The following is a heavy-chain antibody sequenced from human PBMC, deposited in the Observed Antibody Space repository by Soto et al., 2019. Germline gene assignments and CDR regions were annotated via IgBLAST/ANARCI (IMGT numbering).Heavy chain of an antibody. CDR2: INHSGST. D-gene: IGHD2-2*01. J-gene: IGHJ4*02. CDR1: GGSFSGYY. V-gene: IGHV4-34*01. Sequence: PSETLSLTCAVYGGSFSGYYWSWIRQPPGKGLEWIGEINHSGSTNYNPSLKSRVTISVDTSKNQFSLKLSSVTAADTAVYYCARGPDIVVVPAAHLFDYWGQGTLVTVSS. CDR3: ARGPDIVVVPAAHLFDY.